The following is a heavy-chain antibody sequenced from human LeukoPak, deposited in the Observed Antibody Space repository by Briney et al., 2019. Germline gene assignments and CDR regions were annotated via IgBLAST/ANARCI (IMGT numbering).Heavy chain of an antibody. CDR2: MNPNSGNT. CDR3: ARVGRGTPEDYFDY. CDR1: GYTFTSYD. D-gene: IGHD1-26*01. Sequence: ASVKVSCKASGYTFTSYDINWVRQATGQGLEWMGWMNPNSGNTGYAQKFQGRVTMTRNTSISTAYMELSSLRSEDTAVYYCARVGRGTPEDYFDYWGQGTLVTVSS. V-gene: IGHV1-8*01. J-gene: IGHJ4*02.